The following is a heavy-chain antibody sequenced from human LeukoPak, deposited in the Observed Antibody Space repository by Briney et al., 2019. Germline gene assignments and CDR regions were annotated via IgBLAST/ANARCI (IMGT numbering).Heavy chain of an antibody. V-gene: IGHV4-38-2*02. J-gene: IGHJ5*02. CDR2: IFHSGSA. Sequence: SETLSLTCAVSGYSISSGYQWAWIRQSQGKGLEWIGSIFHSGSAHYNPSLKSRVTISVETSNNQFSLKMYSVTAADTAVYYCARDPRWLTPDCTSTSCYENYFDPWGQGTLVTVSS. D-gene: IGHD2-2*01. CDR3: ARDPRWLTPDCTSTSCYENYFDP. CDR1: GYSISSGYQ.